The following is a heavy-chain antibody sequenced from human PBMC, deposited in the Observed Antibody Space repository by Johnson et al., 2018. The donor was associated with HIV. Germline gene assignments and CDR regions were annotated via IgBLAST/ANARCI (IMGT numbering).Heavy chain of an antibody. J-gene: IGHJ3*01. CDR3: AREQVTLWFRASGAAFNV. D-gene: IGHD3-10*01. V-gene: IGHV3-11*04. Sequence: QVQLVESGGGLVKPGGSLRLSCAASGFSFSDYYMTWIRQAPGKGLEWVSFISSSGSNIYYTDSVKGRFTISRDNAKNSLYLQMNSLRAEDTAVYYCAREQVTLWFRASGAAFNVWGQGTMVTVSS. CDR1: GFSFSDYY. CDR2: ISSSGSNI.